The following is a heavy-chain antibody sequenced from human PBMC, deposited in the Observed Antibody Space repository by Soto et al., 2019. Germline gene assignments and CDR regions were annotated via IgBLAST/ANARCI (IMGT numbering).Heavy chain of an antibody. CDR3: AQEFWGSGWWS. J-gene: IGHJ5*02. V-gene: IGHV1-69*02. D-gene: IGHD6-19*01. CDR1: GGTFSSYT. Sequence: QVQLVQSGAEVKKPGSSVKVSCKASGGTFSSYTISWVRQAPGQGLEWMGRIIPILGIANYAQKFQGRVTITADKSTSTAYMELSSLRSEDTAGYYCAQEFWGSGWWSWGQGTLVTVSS. CDR2: IIPILGIA.